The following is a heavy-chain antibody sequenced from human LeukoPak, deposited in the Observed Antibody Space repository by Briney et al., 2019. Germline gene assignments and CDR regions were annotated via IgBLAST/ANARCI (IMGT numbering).Heavy chain of an antibody. CDR1: GFTFSSYW. V-gene: IGHV3-74*01. CDR3: ARVGTTSNFYYYAGMDV. J-gene: IGHJ6*02. Sequence: GASLRLSCAASGFTFSSYWMYWVRQAPGKGLVWVSRIKSDGSTTSYGDSVKGRFTISRDNAKNTLYLQMNSLRAEDTAVYYCARVGTTSNFYYYAGMDVWGQRATVTASS. D-gene: IGHD2/OR15-2a*01. CDR2: IKSDGSTT.